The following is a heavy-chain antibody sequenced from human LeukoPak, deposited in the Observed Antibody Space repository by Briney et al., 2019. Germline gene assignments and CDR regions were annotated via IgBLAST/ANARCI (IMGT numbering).Heavy chain of an antibody. D-gene: IGHD1-1*01. CDR2: ISHRGST. CDR3: ARGSLGPRLNV. V-gene: IGHV4-34*01. Sequence: SETLSLTCAVYGGSFSGYFWSWIRQPPGKGLEWIGEISHRGSTNYNPSLKSRVSTSFDTSKNQFSLKLSSVTAADTAVYYCARGSLGPRLNVWGQGTLVTVSS. J-gene: IGHJ4*02. CDR1: GGSFSGYF.